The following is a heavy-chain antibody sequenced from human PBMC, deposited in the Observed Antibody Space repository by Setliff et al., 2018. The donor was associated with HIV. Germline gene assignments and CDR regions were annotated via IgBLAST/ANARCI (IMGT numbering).Heavy chain of an antibody. CDR3: ARGRWGYYGSGEYYFDY. D-gene: IGHD3-10*01. Sequence: PSETLSLTCAVSGYSISSGYYWGWIRQPPGKGLEWIGSIYHSGSTYYNPSLKSRVTISVDTSKNQFSLKLSSVTAADTAVYYCARGRWGYYGSGEYYFDYWGQGTLVTVSS. J-gene: IGHJ4*02. CDR2: IYHSGST. CDR1: GYSISSGYY. V-gene: IGHV4-38-2*01.